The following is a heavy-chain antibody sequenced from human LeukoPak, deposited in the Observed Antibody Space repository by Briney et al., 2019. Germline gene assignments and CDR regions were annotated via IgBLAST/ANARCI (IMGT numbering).Heavy chain of an antibody. V-gene: IGHV3-30*04. Sequence: GGSLRLSCAASGFRFNNYAMHWVRQPPGTGLEWVAVISMDGIQEYYADSAKGRFSISRDNSENTLYLQMNSLRSEDTAVYYCAREVYSYALDALDLWGQGTMVTVSS. CDR1: GFRFNNYA. D-gene: IGHD5-18*01. J-gene: IGHJ3*01. CDR3: AREVYSYALDALDL. CDR2: ISMDGIQE.